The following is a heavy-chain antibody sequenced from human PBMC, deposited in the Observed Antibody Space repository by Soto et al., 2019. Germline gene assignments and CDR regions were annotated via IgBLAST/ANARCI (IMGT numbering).Heavy chain of an antibody. V-gene: IGHV3-30*18. CDR3: AKDFVEWELLASYYYGMDV. CDR1: GFTFSSYG. CDR2: ISYDGSNK. Sequence: GGSLRLSCAASGFTFSSYGMHWVRQAPGKGLEWVAVISYDGSNKYYADSVKGRFTISRDNSKNTLYLQMNSLRAEDTAVYYCAKDFVEWELLASYYYGMDVWGQGTTVTVSS. J-gene: IGHJ6*01. D-gene: IGHD1-26*01.